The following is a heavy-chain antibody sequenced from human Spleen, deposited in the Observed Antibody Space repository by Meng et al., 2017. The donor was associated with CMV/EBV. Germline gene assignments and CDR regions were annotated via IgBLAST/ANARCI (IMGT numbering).Heavy chain of an antibody. CDR1: GFTVSSNY. J-gene: IGHJ4*02. D-gene: IGHD2-2*01. Sequence: GESLKISCAASGFTVSSNYMSWVRQAPGKGLEWVSSISSSNTYIYYADSVKGRFTISRDDAKNSLFLQMNSLRAEDTGVYYCARVDPRYCSSTTCYPGDSWGQGTLVTVSS. CDR2: ISSSNTYI. V-gene: IGHV3-21*06. CDR3: ARVDPRYCSSTTCYPGDS.